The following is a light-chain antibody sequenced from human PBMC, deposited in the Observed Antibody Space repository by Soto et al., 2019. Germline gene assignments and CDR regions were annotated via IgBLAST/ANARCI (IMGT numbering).Light chain of an antibody. Sequence: DVLFTQSPLYLPVTLGQPASISCRSSQSLDNSDGNTYLNWFLQRPGQSPRRLIYKVSNRDPGVPDRFSGSGSDTDFTLTISRVEAEDVGVYFCMQAAVWPPITFGQGTRLEIK. CDR2: KVS. CDR3: MQAAVWPPIT. CDR1: QSLDNSDGNTY. V-gene: IGKV2-30*01. J-gene: IGKJ5*01.